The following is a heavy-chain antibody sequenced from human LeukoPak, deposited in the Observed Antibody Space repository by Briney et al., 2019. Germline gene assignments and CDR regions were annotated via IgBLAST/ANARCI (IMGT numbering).Heavy chain of an antibody. CDR3: GYFDPPTGY. V-gene: IGHV3-66*01. Sequence: GGSLRLSCAASGYTVSSNYMSWVRQAPGMGLEWVSVIFSGGTTYYADSVKGRFTISRDNSKNTLYLQVNSLRAEDTAVYYCGYFDPPTGYWGQGTLVTVSS. J-gene: IGHJ1*01. CDR2: IFSGGTT. CDR1: GYTVSSNY. D-gene: IGHD3-9*01.